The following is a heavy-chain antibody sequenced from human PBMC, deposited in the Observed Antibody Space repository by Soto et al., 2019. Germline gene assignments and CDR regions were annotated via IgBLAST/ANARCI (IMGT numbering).Heavy chain of an antibody. D-gene: IGHD5-12*01. V-gene: IGHV3-30-3*01. CDR1: GLPLNPNV. J-gene: IGHJ4*02. CDR2: VSSAGGSK. CDR3: ARGGGYSGYDPLDY. Sequence: QVQLVESGGGVANSGKPLRLSFQASGLPLNPNVMNWAAKPQDKGLEWLAFVSSAGGSKYYADSVTGRFTISRDNSQNTLHLQMNSLGPEDTAVYYCARGGGYSGYDPLDYWGQGTLVTVSS.